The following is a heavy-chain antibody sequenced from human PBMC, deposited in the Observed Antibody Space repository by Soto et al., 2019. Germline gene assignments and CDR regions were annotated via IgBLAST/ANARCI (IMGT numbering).Heavy chain of an antibody. CDR2: IIPIFGTA. J-gene: IGHJ4*02. V-gene: IGHV1-69*01. D-gene: IGHD5-12*01. Sequence: QVQLVQSGAEVKKPGSSVKVSCKASGGTFSSYAISWVRQAPGQGLEWMGGIIPIFGTADYAQKFQGRVTITADESTSTAYMELSSLRSEDTAVYYCARDPGVARWLQSESVEWGQGTLVTVSS. CDR3: ARDPGVARWLQSESVE. CDR1: GGTFSSYA.